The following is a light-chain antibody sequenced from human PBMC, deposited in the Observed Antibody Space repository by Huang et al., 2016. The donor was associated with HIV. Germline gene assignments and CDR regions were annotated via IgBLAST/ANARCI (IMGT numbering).Light chain of an antibody. CDR2: GAS. CDR3: QQYFSYPQT. V-gene: IGKV1-8*01. J-gene: IGKJ1*01. Sequence: AIRMTQSPSSLYALTGDRVTITCRSNHNINDYLAWYRQKPGRAPELLISGASRLRPGIESRISGSGSGTDLSLTINCLQSEDFVTYYCQQYFSYPQTFGQGTKLEVK. CDR1: HNINDY.